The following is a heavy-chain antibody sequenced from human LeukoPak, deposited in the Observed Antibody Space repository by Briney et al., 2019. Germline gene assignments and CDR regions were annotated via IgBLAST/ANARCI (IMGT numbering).Heavy chain of an antibody. CDR2: INPDSGGT. J-gene: IGHJ6*03. Sequence: ASVKDSCKASGYTFTGYYMHWVRQAPGQGLEWMGWINPDSGGTNYAQKFQCRVTMTRDTSISTAYMELSRLRSDDTAVYYGARGSCSSTSCYAYYMDVWGKGTTVTVSS. CDR3: ARGSCSSTSCYAYYMDV. V-gene: IGHV1-2*02. CDR1: GYTFTGYY. D-gene: IGHD2-2*01.